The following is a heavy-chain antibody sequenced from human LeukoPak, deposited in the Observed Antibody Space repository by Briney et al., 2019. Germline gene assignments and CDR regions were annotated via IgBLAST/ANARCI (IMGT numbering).Heavy chain of an antibody. CDR2: INGDGSWT. Sequence: GGSLRLSCAASGNYWMHWVRQAPGKGLVWVSHINGDGSWTTYADSVKGRFTISRDNSKNTLYLQMNSLRAEDTAVYYCAKASAGYSSSFWGQGTLVTVSS. V-gene: IGHV3-74*01. CDR1: GNYW. D-gene: IGHD6-6*01. CDR3: AKASAGYSSSF. J-gene: IGHJ4*02.